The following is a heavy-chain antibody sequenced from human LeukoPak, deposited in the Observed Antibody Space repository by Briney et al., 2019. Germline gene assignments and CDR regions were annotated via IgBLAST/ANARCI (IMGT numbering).Heavy chain of an antibody. D-gene: IGHD1-26*01. Sequence: GGSLRLSCLVSGFTVSTYGMQWVRQARGRGLEWVALISLDGINKHYGDSVRGRFTVSRDNSENTLYLQMNSLRPEDTALYYCAKDKVGGVASDHWGQGALVIVSS. J-gene: IGHJ4*02. CDR1: GFTVSTYG. CDR3: AKDKVGGVASDH. V-gene: IGHV3-30*02. CDR2: ISLDGINK.